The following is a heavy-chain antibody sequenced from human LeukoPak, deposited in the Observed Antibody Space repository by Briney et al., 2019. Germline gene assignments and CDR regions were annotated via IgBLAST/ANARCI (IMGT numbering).Heavy chain of an antibody. Sequence: GGSLRLSCAASGFTFSSYSMNWVRQAPGKGLEWVSSISSSSSYIYYADSVKGRFTISRDNAKNSLYPQMNSLRAEDTAVYYCARDDSGSYSYWFDPWDQGPLVTVSS. CDR3: ARDDSGSYSYWFDP. CDR1: GFTFSSYS. CDR2: ISSSSSYI. D-gene: IGHD1-26*01. V-gene: IGHV3-21*01. J-gene: IGHJ5*02.